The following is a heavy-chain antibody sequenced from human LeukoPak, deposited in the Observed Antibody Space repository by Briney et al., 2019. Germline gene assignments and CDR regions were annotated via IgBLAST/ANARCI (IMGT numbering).Heavy chain of an antibody. V-gene: IGHV3-53*01. D-gene: IGHD1-26*01. CDR3: ARDGTQGSKFRYVDV. CDR1: GFTVSSNS. J-gene: IGHJ6*03. CDR2: IYTTGNT. Sequence: GGSLRLSCTVSGFTVSSNSMSWVRQAPGKGLEWVSFIYTTGNTHNSDSVKGRSTISRDSSKNTLYLQMNSLRAEDTAVYYCARDGTQGSKFRYVDVWGKGTTVIISS.